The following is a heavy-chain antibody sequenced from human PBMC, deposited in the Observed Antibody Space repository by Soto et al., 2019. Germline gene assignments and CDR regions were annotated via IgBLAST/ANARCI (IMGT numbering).Heavy chain of an antibody. D-gene: IGHD3-10*01. CDR3: ARLLFGEGFDY. CDR1: GGSISGGGFS. Sequence: PSETLSLTCAVSGGSISGGGFSWSWIRQPPGKGLEWIGYILHTGGTQYNPSLKSRVSMSVDKSKNQFSLHLTSVTAADTAVYYCARLLFGEGFDYWGPGALVTGSS. V-gene: IGHV4-30-2*01. CDR2: ILHTGGT. J-gene: IGHJ4*02.